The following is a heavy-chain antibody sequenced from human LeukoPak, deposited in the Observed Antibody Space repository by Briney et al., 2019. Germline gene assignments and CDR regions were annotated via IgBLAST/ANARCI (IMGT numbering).Heavy chain of an antibody. CDR1: GFTFDDHG. D-gene: IGHD3-3*01. CDR2: ISWSSGII. J-gene: IGHJ3*02. CDR3: AKDTGRPTDAITMEDNAFDI. Sequence: GGSLRLSCAASGFTFDDHGMHWVRQAPGKGLEWVSGISWSSGIIGYADSVKGRFTISRDNAKNSLYLQMDSLRAADTALYYCAKDTGRPTDAITMEDNAFDIWGQGTMVTVSS. V-gene: IGHV3-9*01.